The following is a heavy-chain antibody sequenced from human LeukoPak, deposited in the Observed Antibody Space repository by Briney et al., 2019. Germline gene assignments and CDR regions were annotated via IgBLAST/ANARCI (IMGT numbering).Heavy chain of an antibody. J-gene: IGHJ4*02. V-gene: IGHV3-23*01. CDR3: AKHYVSSGRPRAGFDH. D-gene: IGHD3-22*01. CDR1: GFTFTSYA. CDR2: VSGSGGST. Sequence: GGSLRLSCAASGFTFTSYAMTWVRQAPGKGLEWVSAVSGSGGSTYYADSVKGRFTISRDNSKNTLYLLMSSLRPEDTAIYYCAKHYVSSGRPRAGFDHWGQGTLVTVSS.